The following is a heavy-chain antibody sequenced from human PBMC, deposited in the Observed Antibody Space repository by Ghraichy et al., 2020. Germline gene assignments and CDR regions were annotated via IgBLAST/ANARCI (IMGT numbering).Heavy chain of an antibody. J-gene: IGHJ6*03. CDR3: ARSPYGDYDYNYYYMDV. D-gene: IGHD4-17*01. V-gene: IGHV3-74*01. Sequence: GESLNISCAASGFTFSSYWMHWVRQAPGKGLVCVSRINSDESITNYADSVKGRFTISRDNAKNTLYLQMNSLGAEDTAVYYCARSPYGDYDYNYYYMDVWGKGTTVTVSS. CDR1: GFTFSSYW. CDR2: INSDESIT.